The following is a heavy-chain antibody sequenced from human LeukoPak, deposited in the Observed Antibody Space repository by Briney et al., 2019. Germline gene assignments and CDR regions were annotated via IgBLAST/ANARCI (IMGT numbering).Heavy chain of an antibody. D-gene: IGHD3-16*02. V-gene: IGHV1-18*01. Sequence: ASVKVSCKASGYTFTSYGISWVRQAPGQGLEWMGWISAYNGNTNYAQKLQGRVTMTTDTSTSTAYMELRSLRSGDTAVYYCARDRISDYVWGSYRHDYWGQGTLVTVSS. J-gene: IGHJ4*02. CDR1: GYTFTSYG. CDR2: ISAYNGNT. CDR3: ARDRISDYVWGSYRHDY.